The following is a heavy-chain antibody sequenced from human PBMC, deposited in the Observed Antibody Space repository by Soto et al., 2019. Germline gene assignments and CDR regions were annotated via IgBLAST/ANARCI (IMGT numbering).Heavy chain of an antibody. CDR3: ARVKSLAGHY. CDR2: IKQDGSDK. J-gene: IGHJ4*02. D-gene: IGHD2-15*01. CDR1: GFTFSTYW. V-gene: IGHV3-7*05. Sequence: EVQLVESGGGLVQPGGSLRLSCAASGFTFSTYWMSWVRQAPGKGLEWVANIKQDGSDKYYVDSVKGRFTISRDNAKNSLYLQMNGLRAADTDVYYCARVKSLAGHYWGQGTLVTVSS.